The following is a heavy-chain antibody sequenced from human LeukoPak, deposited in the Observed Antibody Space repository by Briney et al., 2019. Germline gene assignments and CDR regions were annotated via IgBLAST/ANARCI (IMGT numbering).Heavy chain of an antibody. J-gene: IGHJ4*02. CDR2: INSDGSST. D-gene: IGHD2-2*01. V-gene: IGHV3-74*01. Sequence: GGFLRLSCAASGFTFSSYWMHWVRQAPGKGLVWVSRINSDGSSTSYADSVKGRFTISRDNAKNTLYLQMNSLRAEDTAVYYCASEGYCSSTSCYDYWGQGTLVTVSS. CDR1: GFTFSSYW. CDR3: ASEGYCSSTSCYDY.